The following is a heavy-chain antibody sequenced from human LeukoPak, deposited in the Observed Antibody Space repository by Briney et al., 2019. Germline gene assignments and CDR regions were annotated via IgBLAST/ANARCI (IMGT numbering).Heavy chain of an antibody. CDR2: TYYRSKWYN. D-gene: IGHD2-2*01. J-gene: IGHJ2*01. CDR1: GDSVSSNSAA. CDR3: ARDAWYQLLTNWYFDL. V-gene: IGHV6-1*01. Sequence: SQTLSLICAISGDSVSSNSAAWNWIRQSPSRGLEWLGRTYYRSKWYNDYAVSVKSRITINPDTSKNQFSLQLNSVTPEDTAVYYCARDAWYQLLTNWYFDLWGRGTLVTVSS.